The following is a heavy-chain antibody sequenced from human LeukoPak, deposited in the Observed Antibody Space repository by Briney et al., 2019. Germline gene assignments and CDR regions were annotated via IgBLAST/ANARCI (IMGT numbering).Heavy chain of an antibody. CDR2: IYTSGST. CDR1: GGSISSGNYY. Sequence: SETLSLTCTVSGGSISSGNYYWSWIRQPAGKGLEWIGRIYTSGSTNYNPSFKSRVTISVDTSKNQFSLKVDSVTAADTAVYYCARDHPTPTTGYMDVWGKGTTVTVSS. J-gene: IGHJ6*03. V-gene: IGHV4-61*02. CDR3: ARDHPTPTTGYMDV. D-gene: IGHD1-26*01.